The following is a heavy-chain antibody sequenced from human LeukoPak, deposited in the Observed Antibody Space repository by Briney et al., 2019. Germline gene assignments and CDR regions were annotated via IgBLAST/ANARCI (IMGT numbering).Heavy chain of an antibody. V-gene: IGHV4-34*01. CDR3: ARTYYYDSSGFEKFDY. CDR1: GESFSGYY. J-gene: IGHJ4*02. D-gene: IGHD3-22*01. Sequence: SETLSLTCAVYGESFSGYYWSWLRQPPGKGLEWIGEINHSGSTNYNPSLKSRVTISVDTSKNQFSLKLSSVTAADTAVYYCARTYYYDSSGFEKFDYWGQGTLVTVSS. CDR2: INHSGST.